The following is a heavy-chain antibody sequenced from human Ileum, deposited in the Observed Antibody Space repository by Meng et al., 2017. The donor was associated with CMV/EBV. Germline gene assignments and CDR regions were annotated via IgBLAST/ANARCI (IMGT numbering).Heavy chain of an antibody. CDR1: GFTVSSNY. CDR3: ATELGIERDS. Sequence: EGPRVDSGRGCVQPGGSLRLSCAVSGFTVSSNYMTWVRQAPGRGLEWISVIYDDGSTYSADSVKDRFTISRDISKNTLYLQMKNLRAEDTAIYYCATELGIERDSWGQGTLVTVSS. D-gene: IGHD7-27*01. CDR2: IYDDGST. V-gene: IGHV3-66*01. J-gene: IGHJ4*02.